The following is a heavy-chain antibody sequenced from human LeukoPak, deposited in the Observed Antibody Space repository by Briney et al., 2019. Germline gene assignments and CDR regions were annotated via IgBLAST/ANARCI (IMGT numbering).Heavy chain of an antibody. D-gene: IGHD4-23*01. Sequence: SETLSLTCIVSGGSITTSDNYWGWIRQPPGKGLEWIGRIYTSGSTNYNPSLKSRVTMSVDTSKNHFSLKLSSVTAADTAVYYCARVGDDGNLDYWGQGTLVTVSS. J-gene: IGHJ4*02. CDR1: GGSITTSDNY. CDR3: ARVGDDGNLDY. CDR2: IYTSGST. V-gene: IGHV4-61*05.